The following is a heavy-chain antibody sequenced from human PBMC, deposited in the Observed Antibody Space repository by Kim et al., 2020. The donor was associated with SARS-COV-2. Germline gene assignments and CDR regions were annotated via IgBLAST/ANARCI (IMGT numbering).Heavy chain of an antibody. Sequence: SETLSLTCAVYGGSFSGYYWSWIRQPPGKGLEWIGEINHSGSTNYNPSLKSRVTISVDTSKNQFSLKLSSVTAADTAVYYCARGKRVGIAVAGPRERNNWCETWGEGALVTVSS. CDR3: ARGKRVGIAVAGPRERNNWCET. D-gene: IGHD6-19*01. J-gene: IGHJ5*02. CDR2: INHSGST. V-gene: IGHV4-34*01. CDR1: GGSFSGYY.